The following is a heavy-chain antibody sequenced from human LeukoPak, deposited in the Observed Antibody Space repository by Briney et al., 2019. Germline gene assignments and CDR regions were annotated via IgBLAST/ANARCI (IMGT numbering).Heavy chain of an antibody. J-gene: IGHJ4*02. CDR3: ARGACSGGSCYEFDY. CDR1: GGSISSGGYY. D-gene: IGHD2-15*01. CDR2: IYYSGST. V-gene: IGHV4-31*03. Sequence: SETLPLTCTVSGGSISSGGYYWSWIRQHPGKGLEWIGYIYYSGSTYYNPSLKSRVTISVDTSKNQFSLKLSSVTAADTAVYYCARGACSGGSCYEFDYWGQGTPVTVSS.